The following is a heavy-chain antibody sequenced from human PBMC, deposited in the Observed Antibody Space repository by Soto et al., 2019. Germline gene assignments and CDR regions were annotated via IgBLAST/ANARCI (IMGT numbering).Heavy chain of an antibody. V-gene: IGHV4-39*07. Sequence: SETLSLTCTVSGASIGNGDHYWGLIRQSPGKGLEWIGTIYYGGSAFHNPSLKSRVTTSLDRSKNQFSLNLSSVTAADTAVYYCARVWFGESSWFDPWGQGTLVTVSS. CDR2: IYYGGSA. J-gene: IGHJ5*02. CDR1: GASIGNGDHY. CDR3: ARVWFGESSWFDP. D-gene: IGHD3-10*01.